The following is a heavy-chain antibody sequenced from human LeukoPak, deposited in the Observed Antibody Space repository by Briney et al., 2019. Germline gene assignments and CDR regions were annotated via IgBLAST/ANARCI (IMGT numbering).Heavy chain of an antibody. D-gene: IGHD1-1*01. V-gene: IGHV5-51*01. CDR2: IYPGDSDT. J-gene: IGHJ4*02. CDR1: GYIFDSQW. Sequence: GESLNISCKGSGYIFDSQWIGWVRQMPGKGLEWMGIIYPGDSDTKYSPSFEGQVTMSADKSISTAYLQWRSLKASDTAIYYCARHDGSGPFDYWGQGTLVTVSS. CDR3: ARHDGSGPFDY.